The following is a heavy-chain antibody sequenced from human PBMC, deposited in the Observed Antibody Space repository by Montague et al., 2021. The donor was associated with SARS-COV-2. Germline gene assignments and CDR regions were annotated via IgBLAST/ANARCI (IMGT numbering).Heavy chain of an antibody. D-gene: IGHD1-14*01. V-gene: IGHV2-70*11. CDR2: IDWDDDK. CDR1: GFSLSTSGMC. J-gene: IGHJ3*02. CDR3: ARTYVPGAFDI. Sequence: PALVKPTQTLTLTCTFSGFSLSTSGMCVSWIRQPPGKALEWLARIDWDDDKYYSTSLKTWLTISKDTSKNQVVLTMTNMDPVDTATYYCARTYVPGAFDIWGQGTMVTVSS.